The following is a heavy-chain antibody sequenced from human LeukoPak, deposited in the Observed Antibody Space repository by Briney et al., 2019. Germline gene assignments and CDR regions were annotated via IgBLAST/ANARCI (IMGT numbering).Heavy chain of an antibody. CDR2: IYYSGST. J-gene: IGHJ5*02. V-gene: IGHV4-61*01. CDR3: AGIVGYDSSGYTMRNWFDP. CDR1: GYSISSGYY. Sequence: SETLSLTCTVSGYSISSGYYWSWIRQPPGNGLEWIGYIYYSGSTNYNPSLKSRVTISVDTSKNQFSLKLSSVTAADTAVYYCAGIVGYDSSGYTMRNWFDPWGQGTLVTVSS. D-gene: IGHD3-22*01.